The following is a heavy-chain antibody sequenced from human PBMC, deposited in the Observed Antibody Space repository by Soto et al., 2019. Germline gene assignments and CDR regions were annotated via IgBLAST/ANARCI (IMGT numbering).Heavy chain of an antibody. Sequence: SETLSLTCTVSGGSISSSSYYWGWIRQPPGKGLEWIGSIYYSGSTYYNPSLKSRVIISVDTSKNQFSLKLSSVTAADPAVYYCARTMANWFDPWGQGTLVTVSS. CDR2: IYYSGST. CDR1: GGSISSSSYY. J-gene: IGHJ5*02. CDR3: ARTMANWFDP. V-gene: IGHV4-39*01.